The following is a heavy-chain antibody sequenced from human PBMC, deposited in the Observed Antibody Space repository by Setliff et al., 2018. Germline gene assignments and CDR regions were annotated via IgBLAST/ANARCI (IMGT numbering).Heavy chain of an antibody. V-gene: IGHV1-3*01. CDR3: ARGSRGFDY. CDR2: INAGNDNT. Sequence: ASVKVSCKASGYSFTSYGMHWVRQAPGQGLEWMGWINAGNDNTHYSQKFQGRVTITRDTSASTVYMELSSVRSEDTAVYFCARGSRGFDYWGQGALVTVSS. CDR1: GYSFTSYG. J-gene: IGHJ4*02.